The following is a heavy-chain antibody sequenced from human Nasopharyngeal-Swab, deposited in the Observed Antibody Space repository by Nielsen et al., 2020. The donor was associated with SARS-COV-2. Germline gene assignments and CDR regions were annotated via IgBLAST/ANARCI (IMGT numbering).Heavy chain of an antibody. CDR3: ARGRAIAAAPTGYYYYYMDV. CDR2: IIPIFGTA. V-gene: IGHV1-69*13. CDR1: GGTFSSYA. D-gene: IGHD6-13*01. J-gene: IGHJ6*03. Sequence: SVKVSCKASGGTFSSYAISWVRQAPGQGLEWMGGIIPIFGTANYAQKFQGRVTITADESTSTAYMELSSLRSEDTAVYYCARGRAIAAAPTGYYYYYMDVWGKGTTVTVSS.